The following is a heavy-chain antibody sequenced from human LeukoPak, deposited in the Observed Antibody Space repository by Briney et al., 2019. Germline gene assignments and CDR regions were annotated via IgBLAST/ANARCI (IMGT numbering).Heavy chain of an antibody. Sequence: GGSLRLSCAASGFTFSSYSMNWVRQAPGKGLEWVSYISSSSTIYYADSVKGRFTISRDNAKNSLYLQMNSLRAEDTAVYYCAKHTVTFYYYYMDVWGKGTTVTVSS. CDR3: AKHTVTFYYYYMDV. V-gene: IGHV3-48*01. D-gene: IGHD4-11*01. CDR1: GFTFSSYS. CDR2: ISSSSTI. J-gene: IGHJ6*03.